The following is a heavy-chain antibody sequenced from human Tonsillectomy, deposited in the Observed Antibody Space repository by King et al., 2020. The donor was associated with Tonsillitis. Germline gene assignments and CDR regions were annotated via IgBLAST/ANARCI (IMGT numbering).Heavy chain of an antibody. CDR3: ARDLGGRSDF. V-gene: IGHV3-13*01. CDR2: INTAGDT. D-gene: IGHD4-23*01. CDR1: GFTFSNSD. Sequence: VQLVESGGGLVQPGGSLRLSCAASGFTFSNSDMHWVRQATGKGLEWVSAINTAGDTYYPGSVKGRFTISRENAKNSLYLQMNSLRAGDTALYYCARDLGGRSDFGGQGTRVTVPS. J-gene: IGHJ4*02.